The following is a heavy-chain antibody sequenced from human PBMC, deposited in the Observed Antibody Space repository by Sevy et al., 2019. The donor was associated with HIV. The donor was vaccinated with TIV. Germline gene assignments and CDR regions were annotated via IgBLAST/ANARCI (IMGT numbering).Heavy chain of an antibody. D-gene: IGHD3-3*01. CDR1: GFTFSGSA. Sequence: GGSLRLSCAASGFTFSGSAMHWVRQASGKGLEWVGRIRSKANSYATAYAASVKGRFTISRDDSKNTAYLQMNSLKTEDTAVYYCTRHRGSPFSDWCGYYEDSVMDVWVQGTTVTVSS. CDR2: IRSKANSYAT. J-gene: IGHJ6*02. CDR3: TRHRGSPFSDWCGYYEDSVMDV. V-gene: IGHV3-73*01.